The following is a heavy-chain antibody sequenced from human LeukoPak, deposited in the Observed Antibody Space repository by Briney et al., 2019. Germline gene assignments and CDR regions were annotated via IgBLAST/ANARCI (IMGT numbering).Heavy chain of an antibody. J-gene: IGHJ4*02. V-gene: IGHV3-7*01. CDR2: IKQHGSEK. D-gene: IGHD6-19*01. CDR3: VGDGYSSHTYFDY. CDR1: GYTFSSYW. Sequence: PGGSLRLSCAASGYTFSSYWMSWVRQAPGKGLEWVANIKQHGSEKYYVDSVKGRFTISRDNAKNSLYLQMNSLRVDDTAVYYCVGDGYSSHTYFDYWGQGTLVTVSS.